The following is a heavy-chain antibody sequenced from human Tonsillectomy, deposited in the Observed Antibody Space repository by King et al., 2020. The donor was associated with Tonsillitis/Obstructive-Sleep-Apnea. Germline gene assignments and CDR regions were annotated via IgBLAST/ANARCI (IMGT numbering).Heavy chain of an antibody. CDR2: IFPGDSDT. CDR1: GYSFTSYW. D-gene: IGHD2-15*01. Sequence: VQLVESGAEVKKPGESLKISCKGSGYSFTSYWIGWVRQMPGKGLEWTGIIFPGDSDTRYSPSFQGQVTISADKSISTAYLQWSSLKASDTAMYYCARGYCSGGSCILDDAFDIWGQGTMVTVSS. V-gene: IGHV5-51*01. CDR3: ARGYCSGGSCILDDAFDI. J-gene: IGHJ3*02.